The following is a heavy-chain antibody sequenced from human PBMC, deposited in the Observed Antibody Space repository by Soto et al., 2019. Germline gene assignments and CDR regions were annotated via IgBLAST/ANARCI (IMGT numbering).Heavy chain of an antibody. CDR3: AIVEMFRRSGRTLVV. CDR2: IDQSGGT. CDR1: GDSLGGQS. D-gene: IGHD3-10*01. Sequence: PTETLDLTCAVVGDSLGGQSWNWIRQSPGKGLEWIGEIDQSGGTNYSPSLKSRAIISDDTSKNQFSLTLTSVTAADTAVYYRAIVEMFRRSGRTLVVPGPGTMLTLSS. V-gene: IGHV4-34*01. J-gene: IGHJ6*02.